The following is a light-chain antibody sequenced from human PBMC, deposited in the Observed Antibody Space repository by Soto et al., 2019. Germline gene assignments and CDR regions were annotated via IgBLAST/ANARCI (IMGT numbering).Light chain of an antibody. CDR2: GAS. CDR3: QQYGSSGT. J-gene: IGKJ1*01. Sequence: ETVMTQSPATLSLSPWERATLSCRASQSVSNNYLAWYQQKPGQAPRLLIYGASNRATGIPDRFSGSGSGTDFTLTSSRLEPEDFAVYYCQQYGSSGTFGQGTKVDTK. CDR1: QSVSNNY. V-gene: IGKV3-20*01.